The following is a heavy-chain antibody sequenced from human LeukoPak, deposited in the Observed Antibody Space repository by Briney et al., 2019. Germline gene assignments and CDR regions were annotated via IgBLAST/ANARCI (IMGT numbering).Heavy chain of an antibody. D-gene: IGHD4-17*01. V-gene: IGHV3-72*01. CDR3: TRVRHGDYFDY. Sequence: GGSLRLSCAASGFSISDHYMDWVRQAPGKGLEWVGRVRNEPIGYTTDYGTSVKGRFTISRDDSKNSLYLQMNSLTSEDTAVYYCTRVRHGDYFDYWGQGTLVSVSS. CDR2: VRNEPIGYTT. CDR1: GFSISDHY. J-gene: IGHJ4*02.